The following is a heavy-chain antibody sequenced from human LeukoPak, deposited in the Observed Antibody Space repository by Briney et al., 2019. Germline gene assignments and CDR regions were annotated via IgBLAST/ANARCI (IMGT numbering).Heavy chain of an antibody. D-gene: IGHD5-24*01. J-gene: IGHJ6*02. V-gene: IGHV3-30*18. Sequence: GGSLRLSCAASGFTFSSYGMHWVRQAPGKGLEWVAVISYDGSNKYYADSVTGRFTISRDNSKNTLYLQMNSLRAEDTAVYYCAKDLGDGRDGYNSDYYYYGMDVWGQGTTVTVSS. CDR1: GFTFSSYG. CDR3: AKDLGDGRDGYNSDYYYYGMDV. CDR2: ISYDGSNK.